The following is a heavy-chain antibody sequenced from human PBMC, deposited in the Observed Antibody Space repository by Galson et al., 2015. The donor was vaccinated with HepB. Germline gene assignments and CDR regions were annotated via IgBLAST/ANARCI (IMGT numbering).Heavy chain of an antibody. J-gene: IGHJ6*02. CDR2: ISSRKSYT. D-gene: IGHD2-15*01. CDR1: GFTFSSYS. Sequence: SLRLSCAVSGFTFSSYSMNWVRQAPGKGLEWVSSISSRKSYTYYADSMKGRFTISRDNAKNSLYLQMNSLRAEDTAMYYCVRDDMMDVWGQGTTVTVS. CDR3: VRDDMMDV. V-gene: IGHV3-21*01.